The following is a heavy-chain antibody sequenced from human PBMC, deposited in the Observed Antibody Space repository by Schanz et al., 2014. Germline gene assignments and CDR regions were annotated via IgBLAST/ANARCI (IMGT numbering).Heavy chain of an antibody. D-gene: IGHD6-13*01. V-gene: IGHV3-23*04. CDR1: GFTFNSYA. CDR2: ISHSGGSK. Sequence: EVQLVESGGYLVQPGGSLRLSCAASGFTFNSYAMTWVRQAPGKGLEWVSSISHSGGSKYYADSVKGRFTISRDNSKNILYLQMNSLRAEDTAVYYCAREQIMAAAGLVDYWGHGTLVTVSS. J-gene: IGHJ4*01. CDR3: AREQIMAAAGLVDY.